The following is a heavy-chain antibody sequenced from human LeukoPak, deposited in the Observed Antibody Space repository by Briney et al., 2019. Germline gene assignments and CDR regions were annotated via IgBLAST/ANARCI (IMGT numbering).Heavy chain of an antibody. J-gene: IGHJ4*02. CDR2: ISGSGDTT. V-gene: IGHV3-23*01. Sequence: GGSLRLSCAASGLTFRSYAMTWVRQAPGKGLKWVSTISGSGDTTYFADSVKGRFTISRDNSKNRLYLQMNSLRDEDTAVYYCAKDRGYNYPFRYFDYWGQGTLITVSS. CDR1: GLTFRSYA. CDR3: AKDRGYNYPFRYFDY. D-gene: IGHD5-24*01.